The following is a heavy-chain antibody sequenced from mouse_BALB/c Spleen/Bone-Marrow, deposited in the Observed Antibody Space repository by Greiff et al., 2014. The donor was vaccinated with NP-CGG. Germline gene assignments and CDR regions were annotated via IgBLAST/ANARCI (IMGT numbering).Heavy chain of an antibody. J-gene: IGHJ4*01. CDR1: GYSFTGYY. V-gene: IGHV1-26*01. CDR2: VNPNNGGT. CDR3: HYYGYGGAMDY. Sequence: VQLKEPGPDLVKPGASVKISCKASGYSFTGYYMHWGKQSLGKSLEWIGRVNPNNGGTSFNQKFQGKAIFTVDKSSSAAYMELRSLTSEDSAVYDCHYYGYGGAMDYWGQGTSVTVSA. D-gene: IGHD1-2*01.